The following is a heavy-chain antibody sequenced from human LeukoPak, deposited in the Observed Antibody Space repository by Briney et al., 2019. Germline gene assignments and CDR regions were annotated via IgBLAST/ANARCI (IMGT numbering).Heavy chain of an antibody. CDR1: GFTFSSYA. CDR2: ISYDGSNK. J-gene: IGHJ4*02. CDR3: ARDPGYSSSCFDY. D-gene: IGHD6-13*01. V-gene: IGHV3-30*04. Sequence: GGSLRLSCAASGFTFSSYAMHWVRQAPGKGLEWVAVISYDGSNKYYADSVKGRFTISRDNSKNTLYLQMNSLRAEDTAVYYCARDPGYSSSCFDYWGQGTLVTVSS.